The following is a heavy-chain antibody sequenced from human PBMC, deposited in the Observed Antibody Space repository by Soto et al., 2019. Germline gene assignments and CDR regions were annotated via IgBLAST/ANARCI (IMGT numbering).Heavy chain of an antibody. CDR1: GFTFSDCA. J-gene: IGHJ5*01. CDR3: AKADRGINMFHDS. CDR2: IHASDGRT. D-gene: IGHD1-20*01. Sequence: GGSLRLSCAASGFTFSDCAMSWVRQAPGREPEWVSSIHASDGRTWYADSVKGRFTISTDNSKNVVYLQINSLRAEDSALYYCAKADRGINMFHDSWGQGTLVTVSS. V-gene: IGHV3-23*05.